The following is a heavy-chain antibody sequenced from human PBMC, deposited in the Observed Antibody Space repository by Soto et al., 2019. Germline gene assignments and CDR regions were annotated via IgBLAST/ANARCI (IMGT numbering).Heavy chain of an antibody. J-gene: IGHJ6*02. V-gene: IGHV3-11*01. CDR3: ARNTISAAGADYYGLDV. Sequence: GGSLRLSCAGSGFTFSYYYMSWIRQAPGQGLEWVSYMSSSGVTLFYADSVNGRFTISRDNAKNSLYLQMYSLRAEDAAVYDCARNTISAAGADYYGLDVWGQGTTVTVSS. D-gene: IGHD6-13*01. CDR2: MSSSGVTL. CDR1: GFTFSYYY.